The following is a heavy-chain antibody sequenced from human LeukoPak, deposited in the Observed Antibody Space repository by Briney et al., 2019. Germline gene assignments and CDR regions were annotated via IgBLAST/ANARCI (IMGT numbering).Heavy chain of an antibody. V-gene: IGHV4-34*01. CDR3: ARVGATRSGWFDP. J-gene: IGHJ5*02. CDR2: INHSGST. Sequence: PSETLCLTCAVYGGSFSGYYWSWIRQPPGKGLEWIGEINHSGSTNYNPSLKSRVTISVDTSKNQFSLKLSSVTAADTAVYYCARVGATRSGWFDPWGQGTLVTVSS. CDR1: GGSFSGYY. D-gene: IGHD1-26*01.